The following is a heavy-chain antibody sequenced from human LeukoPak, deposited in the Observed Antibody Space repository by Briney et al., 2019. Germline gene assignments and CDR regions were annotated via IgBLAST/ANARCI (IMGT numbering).Heavy chain of an antibody. D-gene: IGHD4-17*01. CDR3: ARDTYGDYEIDY. CDR2: INPNSGGT. V-gene: IGHV1-2*06. Sequence: ASVKVSCTASGYTFTGYYMHWVRQAPGQGLEWMGRINPNSGGTNYAQKFQGRVTMTRDTSISIAYMELSRLRSDDTAVYYCARDTYGDYEIDYWGQGTLVTVSS. J-gene: IGHJ4*02. CDR1: GYTFTGYY.